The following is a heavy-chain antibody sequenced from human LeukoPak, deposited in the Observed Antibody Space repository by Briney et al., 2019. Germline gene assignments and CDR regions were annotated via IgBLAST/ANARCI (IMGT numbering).Heavy chain of an antibody. CDR2: INHSGST. CDR1: GGSFSGYY. D-gene: IGHD3-16*02. CDR3: ARGETRGRGWYYDYVWGSYPKIDAFDI. V-gene: IGHV4-34*01. J-gene: IGHJ3*02. Sequence: NPSETLSLTCAVYGGSFSGYYWSWIRQPPGKGLEWIGEINHSGSTNYNPSLKSRVTISVDTSKNQFSLKLSSVTAADTAVYYCARGETRGRGWYYDYVWGSYPKIDAFDIWGQGTMVTVSS.